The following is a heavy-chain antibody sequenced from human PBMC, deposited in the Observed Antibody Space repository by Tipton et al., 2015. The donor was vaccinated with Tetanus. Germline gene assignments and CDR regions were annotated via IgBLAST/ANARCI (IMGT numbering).Heavy chain of an antibody. D-gene: IGHD1-26*01. V-gene: IGHV4-59*01. CDR3: AKVGGWGDYFDS. Sequence: TLSLTCNVSGDSIRRSYWSWIRQPPGKELEWIGHIFHSGSTNYNPSLKSRVTMSIDTSERQFSLKLTSVTSADTAVYYCAKVGGWGDYFDSWGQGIPVTVSS. CDR2: IFHSGST. CDR1: GDSIRRSY. J-gene: IGHJ4*02.